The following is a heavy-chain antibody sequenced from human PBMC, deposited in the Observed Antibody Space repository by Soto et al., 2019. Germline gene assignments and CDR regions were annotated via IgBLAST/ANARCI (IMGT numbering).Heavy chain of an antibody. Sequence: GGSLRLSSVASGLNFSSHWVHWVRQAPGKGLVWVSGINSDGSTTAYADSVKGRFAISRDNAKNMLYLQMNSLRTEDTAVYYCARAASGWTMTLDYWGQGTLVTVSS. CDR1: GLNFSSHW. D-gene: IGHD6-19*01. V-gene: IGHV3-74*01. CDR3: ARAASGWTMTLDY. CDR2: INSDGSTT. J-gene: IGHJ4*02.